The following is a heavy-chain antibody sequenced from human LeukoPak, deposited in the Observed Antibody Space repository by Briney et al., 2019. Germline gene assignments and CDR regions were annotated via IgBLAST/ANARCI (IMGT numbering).Heavy chain of an antibody. D-gene: IGHD3-10*01. CDR1: GFSFNTYW. Sequence: GGSLRLSCAVSGFSFNTYWMTWVRQAPGKGLEWVANIKQDGSEKYYVDSVKGRFTISRDNAKNSLYLQMNSLRAEDTAVYYCARDIALYGSGSGDYWGQGTLVTVSS. CDR2: IKQDGSEK. V-gene: IGHV3-7*01. CDR3: ARDIALYGSGSGDY. J-gene: IGHJ4*02.